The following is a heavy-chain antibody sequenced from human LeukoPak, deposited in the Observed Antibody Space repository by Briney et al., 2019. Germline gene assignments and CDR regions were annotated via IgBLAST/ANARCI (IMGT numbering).Heavy chain of an antibody. CDR2: INHSGST. J-gene: IGHJ4*02. CDR1: GGSFSGYY. Sequence: SETLSLTCAVYGGSFSGYYWSWIRQPPGKGLEWIGEINHSGSTNYNPSLKSRVTISVDTSKNQFSLKLSSVTAADTAVYYCAIGAWYYYDSSGYYWGQGTLVTVSS. V-gene: IGHV4-34*01. D-gene: IGHD3-22*01. CDR3: AIGAWYYYDSSGYY.